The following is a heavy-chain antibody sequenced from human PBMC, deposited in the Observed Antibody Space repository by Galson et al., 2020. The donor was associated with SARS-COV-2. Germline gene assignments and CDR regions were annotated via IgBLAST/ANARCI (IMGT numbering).Heavy chain of an antibody. Sequence: SETLSLTCSVSGVSISSVLYYWSWIRQPAGKGLEWIGRVYSNGNINYKSSLKSRITMSVDTSKNQFSLSLSSVTAADTAIYYCASYRRRDYTLDVWGQGTMVTVSS. CDR1: GVSISSVLYY. D-gene: IGHD1-26*01. V-gene: IGHV4-61*02. J-gene: IGHJ3*01. CDR2: VYSNGNI. CDR3: ASYRRRDYTLDV.